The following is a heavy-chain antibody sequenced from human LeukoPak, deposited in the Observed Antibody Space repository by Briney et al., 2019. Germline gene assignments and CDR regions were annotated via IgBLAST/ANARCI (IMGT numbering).Heavy chain of an antibody. D-gene: IGHD6-6*01. Sequence: ASVKVSCKASGGTFSSYAISWVRQAPGQGLEWMGGIIPMFGTANYAQKFQGRVTITADKSTSTAYMELSSLRSEDTAVYYCARDRPGRPYSSSSYGWGQGTLVTVSS. CDR2: IIPMFGTA. CDR3: ARDRPGRPYSSSSYG. CDR1: GGTFSSYA. V-gene: IGHV1-69*06. J-gene: IGHJ4*02.